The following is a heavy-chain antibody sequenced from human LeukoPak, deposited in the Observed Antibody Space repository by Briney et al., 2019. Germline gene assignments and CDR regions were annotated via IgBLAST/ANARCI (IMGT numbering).Heavy chain of an antibody. V-gene: IGHV3-9*01. D-gene: IGHD6-19*01. CDR2: ISWNSGSI. J-gene: IGHJ5*02. CDR1: GFTFDDYA. CDR3: AKDQGGWHAAFDP. Sequence: PGGSLRLSCAASGFTFDDYAMHWVRQAPGKGLEWVSGISWNSGSIGYADSVKGRFTISRDNAKNSLYLQMNSLRAEDTALYYCAKDQGGWHAAFDPWGQGTLVTVSS.